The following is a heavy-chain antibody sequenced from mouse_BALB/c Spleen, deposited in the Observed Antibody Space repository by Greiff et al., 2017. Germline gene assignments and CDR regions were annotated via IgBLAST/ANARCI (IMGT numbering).Heavy chain of an antibody. CDR2: IYPYNGGT. CDR3: ARRAYYGSSPWFAY. J-gene: IGHJ3*01. CDR1: GYTFTDYN. D-gene: IGHD1-1*01. Sequence: VQLQQSGPELVKPGASVKIACKASGYTFTDYNMHWVKQSHGKSLEWIGYIYPYNGGTGYNQKFKSKATLTVDNSSSTAYMELRSLTSEDSAVYYCARRAYYGSSPWFAYWGQGTLVTVSA. V-gene: IGHV1S29*02.